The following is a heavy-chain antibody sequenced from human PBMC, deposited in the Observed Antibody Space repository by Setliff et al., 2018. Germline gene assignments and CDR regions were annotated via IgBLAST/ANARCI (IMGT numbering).Heavy chain of an antibody. CDR1: GFTFSSYS. J-gene: IGHJ4*02. V-gene: IGHV3-21*01. Sequence: PGGSLRLSCAASGFTFSSYSMNWVRQAPGKGLEWVSSISSSSSYIYYADSVKGRFTISRDNAKNSLYLQMNSLRAEDTAVYYCAAARITIYGGVTPLDYWGQGTLVTVSS. CDR2: ISSSSSYI. D-gene: IGHD3-3*01. CDR3: AAARITIYGGVTPLDY.